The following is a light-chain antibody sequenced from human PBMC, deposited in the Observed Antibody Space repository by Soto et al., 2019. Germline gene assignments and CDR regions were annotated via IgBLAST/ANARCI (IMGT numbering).Light chain of an antibody. CDR1: QSVSSY. CDR3: QQRSTWPLT. V-gene: IGKV3-11*01. Sequence: EIVLTQSPATLSLSPEERATLSCRASQSVSSYLLWYQQKPGQAPRLLIYDASNRATVIPTRFSGIGSGTVFTLTISSLEPEDFAVYYCQQRSTWPLTFGAGTKVEIK. J-gene: IGKJ4*01. CDR2: DAS.